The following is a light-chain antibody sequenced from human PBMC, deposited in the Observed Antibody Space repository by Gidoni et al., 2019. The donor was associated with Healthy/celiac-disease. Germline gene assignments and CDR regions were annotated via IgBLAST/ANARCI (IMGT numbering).Light chain of an antibody. Sequence: QSALTQPASVSGSPGQSITISCTGNSSDVGSYNLVSWYHQNPGKAPKLMIYEGSKRPSGVSNRFSGSKSGNTASLTISGLQAEDEADYYCCSYAGSSTHVVFGGGTKLTVL. CDR3: CSYAGSSTHVV. J-gene: IGLJ2*01. V-gene: IGLV2-23*01. CDR1: SSDVGSYNL. CDR2: EGS.